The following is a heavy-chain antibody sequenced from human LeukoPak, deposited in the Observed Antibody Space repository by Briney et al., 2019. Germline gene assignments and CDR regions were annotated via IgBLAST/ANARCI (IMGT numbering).Heavy chain of an antibody. CDR1: GFTFSNYW. J-gene: IGHJ4*02. CDR2: INQDGSKE. V-gene: IGHV3-7*01. D-gene: IGHD5-12*01. Sequence: GGSLRLSCAASGFTFSNYWMTWVRQTPGKGLEWVAHINQDGSKEYYMDSVKARFTISRDNAKNSLSLQMNSLRAEDTAVYYCVRDGGVSGYDLLDYWGQGTLVTVSS. CDR3: VRDGGVSGYDLLDY.